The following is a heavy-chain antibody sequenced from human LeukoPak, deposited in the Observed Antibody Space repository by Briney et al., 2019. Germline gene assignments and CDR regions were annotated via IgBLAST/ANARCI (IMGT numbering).Heavy chain of an antibody. Sequence: SGGSLRLSCAVSGFTFSTFWMSWVRQAPGKGLEWVANINQEGSVKNSVDSVKGRFTISRDNAKNSLYLQMNSLRTEDTAVYYCAREGRPNAFDIWGQGTMVTVSS. CDR1: GFTFSTFW. CDR2: INQEGSVK. V-gene: IGHV3-7*01. J-gene: IGHJ3*02. CDR3: AREGRPNAFDI.